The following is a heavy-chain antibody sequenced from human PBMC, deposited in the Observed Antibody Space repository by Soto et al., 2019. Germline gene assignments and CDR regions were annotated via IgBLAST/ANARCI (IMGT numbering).Heavy chain of an antibody. J-gene: IGHJ6*03. CDR2: IYYSGST. V-gene: IGHV4-39*02. D-gene: IGHD6-13*01. CDR1: GGSISSGSYY. Sequence: PSETLSLTCTVSGGSISSGSYYWGWIRQPPGKGLEWIGSIYYSGSTYYNPSLKSRVTISVDTSKNHFSLKLSSVTAADTAVYYCARLWAAAGFYYYYMDVCGNGTTVTVSS. CDR3: ARLWAAAGFYYYYMDV.